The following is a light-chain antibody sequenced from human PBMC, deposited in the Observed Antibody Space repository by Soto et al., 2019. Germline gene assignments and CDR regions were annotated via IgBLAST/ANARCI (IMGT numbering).Light chain of an antibody. CDR3: SSYTSLKTRV. CDR1: SVDVVPYNF. CDR2: EVI. J-gene: IGLJ3*02. V-gene: IGLV2-14*03. Sequence: QSALTQPASVSGSPGQSITISCTGTSVDVVPYNFVSWYQQHPGKVPKLIIFEVIYRPSGVSSRFSGSKSGNTASLTISDLQTDDEADYYCSSYTSLKTRVFGGGTKVTVL.